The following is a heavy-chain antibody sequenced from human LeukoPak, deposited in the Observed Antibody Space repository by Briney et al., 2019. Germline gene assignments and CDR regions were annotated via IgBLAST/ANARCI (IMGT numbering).Heavy chain of an antibody. CDR1: GFTFSSYA. J-gene: IGHJ4*02. D-gene: IGHD3-10*01. CDR3: ARAKPKNMVRGLIMRRESRYYFDY. V-gene: IGHV3-23*01. CDR2: ITNSGGGT. Sequence: PGGSLRLSCAASGFTFSSYAMNWVRQAPGKGLEWVSSITNSGGGTYYADSVKGRFTISRDNSKSTLYIQMNSLRAEDTAVYYCARAKPKNMVRGLIMRRESRYYFDYWGQGTLVTVSS.